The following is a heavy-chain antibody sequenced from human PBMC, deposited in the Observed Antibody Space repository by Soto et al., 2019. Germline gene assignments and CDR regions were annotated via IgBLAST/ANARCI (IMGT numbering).Heavy chain of an antibody. V-gene: IGHV5-51*01. J-gene: IGHJ4*02. Sequence: GESLKISCKASGYSFTTYWIAWVRQMPGKGLEWMGIIYPDDSDTRYSPSFKGQVTISADKSISTAYLQWSSLKASDTAMYYCARLDFGEFLNFGYWGQGSLVTVSS. CDR1: GYSFTTYW. CDR2: IYPDDSDT. CDR3: ARLDFGEFLNFGY. D-gene: IGHD3-10*01.